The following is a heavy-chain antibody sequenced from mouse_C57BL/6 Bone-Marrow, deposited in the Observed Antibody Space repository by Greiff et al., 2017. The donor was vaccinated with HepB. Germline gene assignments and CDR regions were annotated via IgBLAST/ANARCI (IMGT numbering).Heavy chain of an antibody. CDR3: ARDGYSAWFAY. J-gene: IGHJ3*01. Sequence: EVKLVESGPGMVKPSQSLSLTCTVTGYSITSGYDWHWIRHFPGNKLEWMGYISYSGSTNYNPSLKSRISITHDTSKNHFFLKLNSVTTEDTATYYCARDGYSAWFAYWGQGTLVTVSA. D-gene: IGHD2-3*01. CDR1: GYSITSGYD. CDR2: ISYSGST. V-gene: IGHV3-1*01.